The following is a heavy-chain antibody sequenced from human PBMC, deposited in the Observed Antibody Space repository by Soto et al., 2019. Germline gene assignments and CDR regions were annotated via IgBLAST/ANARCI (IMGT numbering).Heavy chain of an antibody. CDR3: ARTLEAAGIAGWFDP. Sequence: ASVKVSCKASGYTFTGYGISWVRQAPGQGLEWMGWISAYNGNTNYAQKLQGRVTMTTDTSTSTAYMELRSLRSDDTAVYYCARTLEAAGIAGWFDPWGQGTLVTVSS. CDR1: GYTFTGYG. V-gene: IGHV1-18*01. J-gene: IGHJ5*02. CDR2: ISAYNGNT. D-gene: IGHD6-13*01.